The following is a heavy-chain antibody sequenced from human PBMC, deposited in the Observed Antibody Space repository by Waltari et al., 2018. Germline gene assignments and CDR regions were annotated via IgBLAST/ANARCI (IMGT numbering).Heavy chain of an antibody. CDR3: VRSLYINYGREGFEE. J-gene: IGHJ3*01. D-gene: IGHD3-16*01. Sequence: EEVGGYLVPPGGSLRLSCGGPGFTFGGHNINWVRQTPGKGLEWISHSSPAGYDKLYAASVKGRFTISRDSAKSVFLEMSRLRAEDTGVYYCVRSLYINYGREGFEEWGPGTMVTVSS. V-gene: IGHV3-48*03. CDR1: GFTFGGHN. CDR2: SSPAGYDK.